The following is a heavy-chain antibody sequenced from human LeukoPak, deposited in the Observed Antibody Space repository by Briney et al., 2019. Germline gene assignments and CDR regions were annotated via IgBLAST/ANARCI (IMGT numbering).Heavy chain of an antibody. D-gene: IGHD3-22*01. CDR2: IYYSGST. CDR1: GGSIGNYY. V-gene: IGHV4-59*01. J-gene: IGHJ4*02. Sequence: SETLSLTCTVSGGSIGNYYWSWIRQPPGKGLERIGYIYYSGSTNYNPSLKSRVTISVDTPKNQFSLKLSSVTAADTAVYYCARDPAPNSSGYREDYFDSWGQGTLVTVSS. CDR3: ARDPAPNSSGYREDYFDS.